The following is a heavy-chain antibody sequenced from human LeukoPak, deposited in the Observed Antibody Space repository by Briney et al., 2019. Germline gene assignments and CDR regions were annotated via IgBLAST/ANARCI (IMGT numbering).Heavy chain of an antibody. D-gene: IGHD6-13*01. V-gene: IGHV3-30*03. CDR3: ARDGPSIAAAGTRAFDY. CDR1: GFTFSSYS. Sequence: GGSLRLSCAASGFTFSSYSINWVRQAPGKGLEWVAVISYDGSNKYYADSVKGRFTISRDNSKNTLYLQMNSLRAEDTAVYYCARDGPSIAAAGTRAFDYWGQGTLVTVSS. J-gene: IGHJ4*02. CDR2: ISYDGSNK.